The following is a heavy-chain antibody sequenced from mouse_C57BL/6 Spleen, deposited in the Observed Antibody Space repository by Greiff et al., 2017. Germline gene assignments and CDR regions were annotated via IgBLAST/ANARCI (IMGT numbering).Heavy chain of an antibody. V-gene: IGHV5-17*01. Sequence: EVQLQESGGGLVKPGGSLKLSCAASGFTFSDYGMHWVRQAPEKGLEWVAYISSGSSTIYYADTVKGRFTISRDNAKNTLFLQMTSLRSEDTAMYYCARLGPGYFDYWGQGTTRTVSS. J-gene: IGHJ2*01. D-gene: IGHD4-1*01. CDR2: ISSGSSTI. CDR3: ARLGPGYFDY. CDR1: GFTFSDYG.